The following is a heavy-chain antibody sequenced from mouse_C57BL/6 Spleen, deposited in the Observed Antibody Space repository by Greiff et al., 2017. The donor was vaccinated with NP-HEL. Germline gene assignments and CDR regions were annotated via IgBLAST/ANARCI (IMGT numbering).Heavy chain of an antibody. V-gene: IGHV5-16*01. CDR2: INYDGSSH. D-gene: IGHD2-2*01. J-gene: IGHJ4*01. CDR3: ARGGGGYDLYAMDY. CDR1: GFTFSDYY. Sequence: EVKLVESEGGLVQPGSSMKLSCTASGFTFSDYYMAWVRQVPEKGLEWVANINYDGSSHYYLDSLKSRFIISRDNAKNILYLQMSSLKSEDTATYYCARGGGGYDLYAMDYWGQGTSVTVSS.